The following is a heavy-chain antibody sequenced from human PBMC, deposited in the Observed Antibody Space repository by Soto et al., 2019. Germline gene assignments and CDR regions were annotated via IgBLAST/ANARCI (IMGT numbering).Heavy chain of an antibody. CDR2: VSHSGNT. V-gene: IGHV4-34*01. J-gene: IGHJ4*02. D-gene: IGHD7-27*01. CDR1: CGSFTGHF. CDR3: ARAKFESTGWHQFDI. Sequence: PSETLSLTCTVSCGSFTGHFWSWVRQPPGKGLEWIGEVSHSGNTKYYPSLRSRVTLSVDSSKNQISLALTSVTAADTAVYYCARAKFESTGWHQFDIWGQGTLVTV.